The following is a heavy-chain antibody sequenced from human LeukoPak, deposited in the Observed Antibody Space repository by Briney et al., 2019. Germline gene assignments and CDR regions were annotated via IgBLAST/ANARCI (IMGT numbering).Heavy chain of an antibody. CDR2: LWYDGSNE. CDR1: GFTFSAYV. J-gene: IGHJ4*02. V-gene: IGHV3-33*06. Sequence: GTSLRLSCAASGFTFSAYVMHWVRQAPGKGLEWVAILWYDGSNEYYADSVKGRFTMSRDNSKNTLHLQMNSLRAEDTAVYYCVKNDGWFHLAQWGQGTLVTVSS. CDR3: VKNDGWFHLAQ. D-gene: IGHD6-19*01.